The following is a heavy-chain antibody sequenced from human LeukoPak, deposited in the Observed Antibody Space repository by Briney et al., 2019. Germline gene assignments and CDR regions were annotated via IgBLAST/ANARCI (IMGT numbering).Heavy chain of an antibody. CDR1: GFTFSSYG. J-gene: IGHJ4*02. V-gene: IGHV3-33*01. CDR3: AREGGSGSYYNIYYFDY. CDR2: IWYDGSNK. D-gene: IGHD3-10*01. Sequence: PGGSLRLSCAASGFTFSSYGMHWVRQAPGKGLEGVAVIWYDGSNKYYADSVKGRFTISRDNSKNTLYQQMNSLRAEDTAVYYCAREGGSGSYYNIYYFDYWGQGTLVTVSS.